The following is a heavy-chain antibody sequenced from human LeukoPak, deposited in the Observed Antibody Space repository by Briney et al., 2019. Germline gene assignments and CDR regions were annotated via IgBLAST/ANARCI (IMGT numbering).Heavy chain of an antibody. J-gene: IGHJ4*02. V-gene: IGHV3-15*01. CDR1: GFTFSDAW. Sequence: GGSLRLSRAASGFTFSDAWMTWVRQAPGKGLEWVGRIKSKTDSGTTDYAAPVKGRFTISRDDSKNTLYLQMNSLKTEDTAVYYCTTIPYCSSTSCYGRWGQGTLVTVSS. CDR2: IKSKTDSGTT. CDR3: TTIPYCSSTSCYGR. D-gene: IGHD2-2*01.